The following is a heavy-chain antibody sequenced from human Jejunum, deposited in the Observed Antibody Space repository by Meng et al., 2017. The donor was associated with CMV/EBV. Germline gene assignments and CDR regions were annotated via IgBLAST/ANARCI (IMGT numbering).Heavy chain of an antibody. V-gene: IGHV2-5*02. D-gene: IGHD5/OR15-5a*01. CDR3: ARRLGLGGFYDGGAFAQ. Sequence: FSLTTTGVGVGWIRQPPGEALECLAIIYWDDDKRYSPSLRNRLTISKDTSRNQVVLTMTNMDPVDTATYFCARRLGLGGFYDGGAFAQWGQGTLVTVSS. J-gene: IGHJ4*02. CDR1: FSLTTTGVG. CDR2: IYWDDDK.